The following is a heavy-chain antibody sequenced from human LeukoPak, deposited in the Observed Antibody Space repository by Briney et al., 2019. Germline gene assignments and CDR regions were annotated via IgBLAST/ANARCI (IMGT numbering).Heavy chain of an antibody. D-gene: IGHD3-10*01. Sequence: ASVKVSCKASGYTFTGYYMHWVRQATGQGLEWMGWINPNSGGTNYAQKLQGRVTMTTDTSTSTAYMELRSLRSDDTAVYYCARQGWFGEGAFDIWGQGTMVTVSS. CDR3: ARQGWFGEGAFDI. J-gene: IGHJ3*02. CDR2: INPNSGGT. CDR1: GYTFTGYY. V-gene: IGHV1-2*02.